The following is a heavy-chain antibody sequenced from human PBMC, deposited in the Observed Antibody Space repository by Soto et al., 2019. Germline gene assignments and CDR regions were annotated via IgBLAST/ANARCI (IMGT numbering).Heavy chain of an antibody. CDR1: GFTFSSYA. J-gene: IGHJ4*02. CDR3: AKVGIRYYYDSSGYSSFDY. CDR2: ISGSGGST. Sequence: GGSLRLSCAASGFTFSSYAMSWVRQAPGKGLEWVSAISGSGGSTYYADSVKGRFTISRDNSKNTLYLQMNSLRAEDTAVYYCAKVGIRYYYDSSGYSSFDYWGQGALVTVSS. D-gene: IGHD3-22*01. V-gene: IGHV3-23*01.